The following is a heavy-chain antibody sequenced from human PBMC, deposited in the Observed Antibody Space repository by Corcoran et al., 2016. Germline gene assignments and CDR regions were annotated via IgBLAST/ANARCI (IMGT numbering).Heavy chain of an antibody. D-gene: IGHD6-19*01. J-gene: IGHJ5*02. CDR3: ARDRWIAVAGTGWFDP. CDR1: GYTFTSYG. CDR2: ISAYNGNT. V-gene: IGHV1-18*01. Sequence: QVQLVQSGAEVKKPGASVMVSCKASGYTFTSYGISWVRQAPGQGLEWMGWISAYNGNTNYAQKLQGRVTMTTDTSTSTAYMELRSLRSDDTAVYYCARDRWIAVAGTGWFDPWGQGTLVTVSS.